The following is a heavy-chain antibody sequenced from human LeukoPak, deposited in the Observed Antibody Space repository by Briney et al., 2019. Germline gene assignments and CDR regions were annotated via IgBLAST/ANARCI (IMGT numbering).Heavy chain of an antibody. J-gene: IGHJ4*02. Sequence: PGGSLRLSCAASGFTFSSYEMNWVRQAPGKGLEWVSYISSSGSTIYYADSVKGRFTISRDNAKNSLYLQMNSLRAEDTAVYYCARDYYYGSGSYSPRWYFDYWGQGTLVTVSS. V-gene: IGHV3-48*03. CDR2: ISSSGSTI. D-gene: IGHD3-10*01. CDR1: GFTFSSYE. CDR3: ARDYYYGSGSYSPRWYFDY.